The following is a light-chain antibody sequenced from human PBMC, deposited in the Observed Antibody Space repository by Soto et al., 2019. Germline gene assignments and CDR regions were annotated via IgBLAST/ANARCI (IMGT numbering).Light chain of an antibody. CDR1: QDISGY. V-gene: IGKV1-9*01. Sequence: QVTQSPSSLFASVGDRVTITCRASQDISGYLAWYQQTPGKAPKLLLYAASTLQSGVPSRFGGSGSGTAVTLTISFLQPEDLAADDGHHLHSYPRTFRKGRRLSI. CDR2: AAS. CDR3: HHLHSYPRT. J-gene: IGKJ5*01.